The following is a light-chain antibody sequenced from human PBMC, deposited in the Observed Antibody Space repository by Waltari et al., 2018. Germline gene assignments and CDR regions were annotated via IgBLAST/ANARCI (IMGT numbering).Light chain of an antibody. V-gene: IGLV3-19*01. J-gene: IGLJ2*01. Sequence: SSGLTQDPAVSVALGQTVTITCQGDSLRAYYVSWYQQKPGQAPLLVMYGSNDRPSGIPDRFSCSTSRNTASLIITGAQAEDEADYYCNSRDSSGHHKFGGGTKLTVL. CDR3: NSRDSSGHHK. CDR2: GSN. CDR1: SLRAYY.